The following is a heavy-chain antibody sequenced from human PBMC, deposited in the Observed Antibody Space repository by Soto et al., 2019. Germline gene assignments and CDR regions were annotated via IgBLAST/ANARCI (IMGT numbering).Heavy chain of an antibody. V-gene: IGHV4-30-4*01. CDR2: IYYSGST. J-gene: IGHJ4*02. CDR3: ERLWWSYYFDY. Sequence: PSETLSLTCTVSVGSISSGDYYWSWIRQPPGKGLEWIGYIYYSGSTYYNPSLKSQVTISVDTSKNQFSLKLTSVTAADTAVYLCERLWWSYYFDYWGQGALVTVSS. CDR1: VGSISSGDYY. D-gene: IGHD3-16*01.